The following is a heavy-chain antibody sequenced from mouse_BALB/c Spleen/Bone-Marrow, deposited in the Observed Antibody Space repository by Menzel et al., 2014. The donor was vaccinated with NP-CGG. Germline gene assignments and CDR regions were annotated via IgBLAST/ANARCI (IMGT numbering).Heavy chain of an antibody. Sequence: EVQRVESGGGLVQPGGSLKLSCAASGFDFSRYWMTWVRQAPGKGLEWIGEINPDSSTVNYTPSLKDKFIISRDNAKNTLYLQMSKVRSEDTALYYCARPGYYGYQDVWGAGTTVTVSS. D-gene: IGHD1-2*01. CDR3: ARPGYYGYQDV. J-gene: IGHJ1*01. CDR2: INPDSSTV. CDR1: GFDFSRYW. V-gene: IGHV4-1*02.